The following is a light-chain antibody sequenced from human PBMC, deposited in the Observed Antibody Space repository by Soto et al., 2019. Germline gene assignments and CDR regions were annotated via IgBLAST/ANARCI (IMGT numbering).Light chain of an antibody. J-gene: IGKJ4*01. Sequence: EILLTQSPATLSVSPGERVTLSCRASQSVRSNLAWYQQRPGQAPRLLIYGASTRATGIPARFSGSGSGTEFTLTIRSLQSEDFAVYFCQRYTNWPLTFGGGTKVEIK. CDR1: QSVRSN. CDR3: QRYTNWPLT. CDR2: GAS. V-gene: IGKV3-15*01.